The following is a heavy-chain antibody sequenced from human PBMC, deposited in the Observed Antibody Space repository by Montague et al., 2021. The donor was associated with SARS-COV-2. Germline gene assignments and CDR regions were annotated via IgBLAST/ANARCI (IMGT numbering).Heavy chain of an antibody. CDR1: GGSISSSSYY. CDR2: IYYSGST. CDR3: ARVGRQQLVRLSGMDV. D-gene: IGHD6-13*01. Sequence: SETLSLTRTVSGGSISSSSYYWGWIRQPPGKGLEWIGSIYYSGSTYYNPSLKSRVTISVDTSKNQFSLKLSFVTAADTAVYYCARVGRQQLVRLSGMDVWGQGTTVIVSS. V-gene: IGHV4-39*07. J-gene: IGHJ6*02.